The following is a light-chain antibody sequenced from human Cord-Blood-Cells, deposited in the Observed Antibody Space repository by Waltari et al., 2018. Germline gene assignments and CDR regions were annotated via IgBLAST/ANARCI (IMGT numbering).Light chain of an antibody. CDR3: QQSYNTPPT. CDR1: QSISSY. Sequence: DIQMTQSPSSLSASVADRVTITCRASQSISSYLNWYQQKPGKAPKLLIYAASSLQSGVPSRFSGSGSGTDFTLTISSLQPEDFATYYCQQSYNTPPTFGQGTKVEIK. V-gene: IGKV1-39*01. CDR2: AAS. J-gene: IGKJ1*01.